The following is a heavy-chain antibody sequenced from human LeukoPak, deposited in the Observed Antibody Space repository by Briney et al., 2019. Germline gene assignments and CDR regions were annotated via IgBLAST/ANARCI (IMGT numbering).Heavy chain of an antibody. CDR2: ISWNSGSI. D-gene: IGHD4-23*01. Sequence: PGESLRLSCIASGLTLDDSEMSWVRQAPGKGLEWVSGISWNSGSIGYADSVKGRFTISRDNAKNSLYLQMNSLRAEDTALYYCAKDMWGGKGAYYYYMDVWGKGTTVTISS. V-gene: IGHV3-9*01. CDR1: GLTLDDSE. J-gene: IGHJ6*03. CDR3: AKDMWGGKGAYYYYMDV.